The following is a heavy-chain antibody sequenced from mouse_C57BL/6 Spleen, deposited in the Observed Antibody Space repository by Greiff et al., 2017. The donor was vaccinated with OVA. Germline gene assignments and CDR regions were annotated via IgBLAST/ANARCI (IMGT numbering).Heavy chain of an antibody. V-gene: IGHV14-3*01. CDR1: GFNIKNTY. D-gene: IGHD1-1*01. Sequence: VHVKQSVAELVRPGASVKLSCTASGFNIKNTYMHWVKQRPEQGLEWIGRIDPANGNTKYAPKFPGKATITADTSSNTAYLQLSSLTSEDTAIYYCALYYYGSSVWFAYWGQGTLVTVSA. CDR2: IDPANGNT. J-gene: IGHJ3*01. CDR3: ALYYYGSSVWFAY.